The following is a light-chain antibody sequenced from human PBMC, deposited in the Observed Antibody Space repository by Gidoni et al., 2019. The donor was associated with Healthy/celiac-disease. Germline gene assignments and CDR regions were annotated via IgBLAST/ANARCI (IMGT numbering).Light chain of an antibody. CDR3: SSYTSSSRV. CDR2: EVS. Sequence: QSALTQPASVSGSPGQSITIPCTGTSSDVGGYNYVSWYQQHPGKAPKLMIYEVSKRPSGVPDRFSGSKSGNTASLTISGLQAEDEADYYCSSYTSSSRVFGGGTKLTVL. J-gene: IGLJ3*02. CDR1: SSDVGGYNY. V-gene: IGLV2-14*01.